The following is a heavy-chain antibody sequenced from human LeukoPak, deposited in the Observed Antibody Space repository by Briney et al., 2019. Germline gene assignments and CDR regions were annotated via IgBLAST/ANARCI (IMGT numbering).Heavy chain of an antibody. CDR3: ATHSNVWLLGN. Sequence: GGSLRLSCAASGFTFTDVWMSWVRQTPGKGLEWVGRIISKSGGGTTDYAAPVKGRFTISSDDSKNMLYLQMNSLKAEDTAVYYCATHSNVWLLGNWGQGTLVTVSS. J-gene: IGHJ4*02. V-gene: IGHV3-15*01. D-gene: IGHD6-19*01. CDR1: GFTFTDVW. CDR2: IISKSGGGTT.